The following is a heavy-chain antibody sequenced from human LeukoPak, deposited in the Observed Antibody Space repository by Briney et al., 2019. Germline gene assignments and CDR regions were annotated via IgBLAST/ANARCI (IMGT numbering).Heavy chain of an antibody. Sequence: GGSLRLSCAASGFTFSSYGMHWVRQAPGKGLEWVAFIRYDGSNKYYADSVKGRFTIYRDNSKITLYLQMNCLRAEDTAVYYCAKDSYDSSGYYSKAFDIWGQGTMVTVSS. CDR1: GFTFSSYG. J-gene: IGHJ3*02. V-gene: IGHV3-30*02. D-gene: IGHD3-22*01. CDR3: AKDSYDSSGYYSKAFDI. CDR2: IRYDGSNK.